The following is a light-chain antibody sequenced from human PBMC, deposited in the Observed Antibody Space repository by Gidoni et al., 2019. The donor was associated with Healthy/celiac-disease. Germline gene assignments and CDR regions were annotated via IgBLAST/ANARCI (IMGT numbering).Light chain of an antibody. V-gene: IGKV1-39*01. CDR3: QQSYGTPRT. Sequence: DIQMTQSPSSLSASVGDRVTITCRASQSVSSSLNWYQHKPGKAPKLLIYAASSLGSGVPSRFSGSGSGTDFTLTFSSLQPEDFATYYCQQSYGTPRTFXQXTKVXIK. J-gene: IGKJ1*01. CDR2: AAS. CDR1: QSVSSS.